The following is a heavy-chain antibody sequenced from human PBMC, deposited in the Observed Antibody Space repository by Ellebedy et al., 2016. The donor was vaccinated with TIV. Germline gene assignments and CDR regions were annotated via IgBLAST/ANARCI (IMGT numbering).Heavy chain of an antibody. Sequence: GESLKISXKGSGYSFTSYWISWVRQMPGKGLEWMGRIDPSDSYTNYSPSFQGHVTISADKSISTAYLQWSSLKASDTAMYYCARPSPYDIERYYYGMDVWGQGTTVTVSS. D-gene: IGHD2-2*01. V-gene: IGHV5-10-1*01. CDR3: ARPSPYDIERYYYGMDV. CDR2: IDPSDSYT. CDR1: GYSFTSYW. J-gene: IGHJ6*02.